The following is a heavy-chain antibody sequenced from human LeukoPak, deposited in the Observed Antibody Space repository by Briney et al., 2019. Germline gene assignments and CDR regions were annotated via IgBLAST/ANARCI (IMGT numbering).Heavy chain of an antibody. V-gene: IGHV1-2*02. J-gene: IGHJ4*02. D-gene: IGHD4-17*01. CDR3: TREATVTTRGFYFDY. CDR2: INPNSGGT. CDR1: GYTFTGYY. Sequence: ASVKVSCKASGYTFTGYYMHWVRQAPGQGLEWMGWINPNSGGTNYAQKFQGRVTMTRDTSISTAYMELSSLRSDDTALYYCTREATVTTRGFYFDYWGRGTVVTVSS.